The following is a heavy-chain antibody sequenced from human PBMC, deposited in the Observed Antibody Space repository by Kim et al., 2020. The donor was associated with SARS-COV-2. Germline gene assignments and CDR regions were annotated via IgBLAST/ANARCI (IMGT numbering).Heavy chain of an antibody. Sequence: GGSLRLSCGASGFTFRDYGMHWVRQAPGKGLEWVAVIWHDGSNKYYADSVKGRFTISRDNSKNTLYLQLNSLRVQDTAIYYCAKGYRDSDYWGQGTLVTVSS. D-gene: IGHD3-16*02. CDR3: AKGYRDSDY. CDR2: IWHDGSNK. V-gene: IGHV3-30*02. CDR1: GFTFRDYG. J-gene: IGHJ4*02.